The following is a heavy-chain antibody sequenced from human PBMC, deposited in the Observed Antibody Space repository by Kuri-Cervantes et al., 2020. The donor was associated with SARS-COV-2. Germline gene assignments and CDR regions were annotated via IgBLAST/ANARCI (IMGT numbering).Heavy chain of an antibody. CDR2: IYYSGST. CDR1: GGSISSSSYY. V-gene: IGHV4-39*01. CDR3: ASVAYYYGSGSYPQYYHYYYMDV. D-gene: IGHD3-10*01. Sequence: ESLKISCTVSGGSISSSSYYWGWIRQPPGKGLEWIGSIYYSGSTYYNPSLKSRVTISVDTSKNQFSLKLSSVTAADTAVYYCASVAYYYGSGSYPQYYHYYYMDVWGKGTTVTVSS. J-gene: IGHJ6*03.